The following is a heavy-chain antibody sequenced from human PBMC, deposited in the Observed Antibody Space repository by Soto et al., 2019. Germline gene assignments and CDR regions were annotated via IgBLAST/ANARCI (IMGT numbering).Heavy chain of an antibody. D-gene: IGHD2-15*01. Sequence: ESGGGVVQPGRSLRLSCAASGFTFSSYGMHWVRQAPGKGLEWVAVISYDGSNKYYADSVKGRFTISRDNSKNTLYLQMNSLRAEDTAVYYCAKDQAYCRGGSCYSILIYWGQGTLVTVSS. J-gene: IGHJ4*02. CDR1: GFTFSSYG. V-gene: IGHV3-30*18. CDR2: ISYDGSNK. CDR3: AKDQAYCRGGSCYSILIY.